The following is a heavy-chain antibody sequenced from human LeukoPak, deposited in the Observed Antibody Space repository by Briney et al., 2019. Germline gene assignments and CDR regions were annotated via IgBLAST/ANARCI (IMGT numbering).Heavy chain of an antibody. J-gene: IGHJ4*02. D-gene: IGHD4/OR15-4a*01. V-gene: IGHV3-48*03. Sequence: GGSLRLSCAASGFTFSSYEMNWVRQAPGKGPEWVSYMSSGGGTIYYADFVKGRFTIYRDNAKNSLYLQMISLRAEDTAVYYCARCQLRAHDYWGLGTLVTVSS. CDR2: MSSGGGTI. CDR3: ARCQLRAHDY. CDR1: GFTFSSYE.